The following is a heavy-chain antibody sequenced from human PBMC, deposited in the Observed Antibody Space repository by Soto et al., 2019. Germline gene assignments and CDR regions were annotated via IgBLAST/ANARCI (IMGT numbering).Heavy chain of an antibody. CDR2: ISSSSYT. D-gene: IGHD2-15*01. V-gene: IGHV3-11*05. J-gene: IGHJ4*02. CDR3: ARDQCSGSGCLFYCFDY. Sequence: QVQVVESGGGLVKPGGSLRLSCAGSGFTFSDYHMTLFRQAPGKGLEWVSHISSSSYTNYSDSVQGRFTHSRPKAKSTLYLQMNSLRAEDTAVYYCARDQCSGSGCLFYCFDYWGQGTVVTVSS. CDR1: GFTFSDYH.